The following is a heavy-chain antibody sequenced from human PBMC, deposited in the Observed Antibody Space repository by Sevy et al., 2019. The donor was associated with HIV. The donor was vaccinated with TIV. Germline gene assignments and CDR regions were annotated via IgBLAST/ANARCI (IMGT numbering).Heavy chain of an antibody. D-gene: IGHD6-19*01. CDR3: ATDSSGWTAYFDY. V-gene: IGHV3-23*01. CDR2: ISGSGGST. Sequence: GGSLRLSCAASGFTFSSYAMSWVRQAPGKGLEWVSAISGSGGSTYYAHSVKGRFTISRDNSKNTLYLQMNSLRAEDTAVYYCATDSSGWTAYFDYWGQGTLVTISS. J-gene: IGHJ4*02. CDR1: GFTFSSYA.